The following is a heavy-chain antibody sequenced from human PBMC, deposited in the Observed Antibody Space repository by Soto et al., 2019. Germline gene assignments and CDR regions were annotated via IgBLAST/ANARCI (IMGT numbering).Heavy chain of an antibody. D-gene: IGHD3-22*01. CDR3: ATVRRITMLVVVTHGDAFDI. V-gene: IGHV1-24*01. CDR2: FDPEDGET. J-gene: IGHJ3*02. Sequence: QVQLVQSGAEVKKPGASVKGSCKVSGYTLTELSMHWVRQAPGKGLEWMGGFDPEDGETIYAQKFQGRVTMTEDTSTDTAYMELSSLRSEDTAVYYCATVRRITMLVVVTHGDAFDIWGQGTMVTVSS. CDR1: GYTLTELS.